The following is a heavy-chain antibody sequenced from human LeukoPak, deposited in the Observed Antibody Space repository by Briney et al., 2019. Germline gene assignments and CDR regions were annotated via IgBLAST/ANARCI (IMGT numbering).Heavy chain of an antibody. J-gene: IGHJ4*02. Sequence: PSETLSLTCTVSGGSISSSSYYWGWIRQPPGKGLEWIGSIYYSGSTYHNPSLKSRVTISVDTSKSQFSLKLSSVTAADTAVYYCATGGYCSGGSCRLDYWGQGTLVTVSS. CDR3: ATGGYCSGGSCRLDY. CDR1: GGSISSSSYY. V-gene: IGHV4-39*01. CDR2: IYYSGST. D-gene: IGHD2-15*01.